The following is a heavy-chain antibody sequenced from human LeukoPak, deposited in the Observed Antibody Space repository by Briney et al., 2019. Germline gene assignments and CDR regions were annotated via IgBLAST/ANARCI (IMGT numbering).Heavy chain of an antibody. J-gene: IGHJ4*02. Sequence: SVKVSCKASGGTFRSYAISWVRQAPGQRLEWMGGIIPIFGIANYAQKFQGRVTITADESTSTAYMELSSLRSEDTAVYYCARVLLKPERGGFDYWGQGTLVTVSS. D-gene: IGHD3-10*01. CDR3: ARVLLKPERGGFDY. CDR2: IIPIFGIA. V-gene: IGHV1-69*13. CDR1: GGTFRSYA.